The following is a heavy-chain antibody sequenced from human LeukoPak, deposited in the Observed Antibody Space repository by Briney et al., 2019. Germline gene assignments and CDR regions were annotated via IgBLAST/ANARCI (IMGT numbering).Heavy chain of an antibody. D-gene: IGHD3-16*02. CDR2: ISSSSSSI. CDR1: RFTLSSYS. J-gene: IGHJ4*02. CDR3: ASSVWGSYRYFDY. Sequence: PGGSLRLSCAASRFTLSSYSMNWVRQAPGKGLEWVSSISSSSSSIYYADSVKGRFTISRDNAKNSLYLQMNSLRAEDTAVYYCASSVWGSYRYFDYWGQGTLVTVSS. V-gene: IGHV3-21*01.